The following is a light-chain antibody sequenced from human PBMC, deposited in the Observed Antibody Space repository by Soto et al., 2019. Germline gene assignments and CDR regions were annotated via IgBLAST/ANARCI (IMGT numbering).Light chain of an antibody. Sequence: EIVMTQSPATLSVSPGERATLSCRASQSVGSNLAWYQQKPGQAPRLVIYGGSTRATGSPARFSGSGSATEFTLTISSLQSEDFAVYYCQQYNNWPPLTFGGGTKVEIK. CDR1: QSVGSN. J-gene: IGKJ4*01. CDR2: GGS. CDR3: QQYNNWPPLT. V-gene: IGKV3-15*01.